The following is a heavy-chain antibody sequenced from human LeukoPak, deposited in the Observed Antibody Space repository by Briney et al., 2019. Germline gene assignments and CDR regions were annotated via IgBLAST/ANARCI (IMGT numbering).Heavy chain of an antibody. J-gene: IGHJ4*02. CDR3: AKGLYRYSSGYDY. D-gene: IGHD6-19*01. V-gene: IGHV3-33*03. CDR1: GFTFSAYG. Sequence: GGSLRLSCTASGFTFSAYGMHWVRQAPGKGLEWVAFIWFNGSNRRYAESVKGRFTISRDNAKNSLYLQMNSLRAEDTAVYYCAKGLYRYSSGYDYWGQGTLVTVSS. CDR2: IWFNGSNR.